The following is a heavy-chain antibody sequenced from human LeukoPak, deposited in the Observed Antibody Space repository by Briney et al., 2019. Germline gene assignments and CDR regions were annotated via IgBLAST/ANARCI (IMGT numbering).Heavy chain of an antibody. CDR2: IHYSGST. V-gene: IGHV4-31*03. J-gene: IGHJ1*01. CDR3: ARNGIAAAGTLAAEYFQH. CDR1: GGSISSGGYY. Sequence: SQTLSLTCTVSGGSISSGGYYWSWIRQHPGKGLEWIGYIHYSGSTYYNPSLKSRVTISVDTSKNQFSLKLSSVTAADTAVYYCARNGIAAAGTLAAEYFQHWGQGTLVTVSS. D-gene: IGHD6-13*01.